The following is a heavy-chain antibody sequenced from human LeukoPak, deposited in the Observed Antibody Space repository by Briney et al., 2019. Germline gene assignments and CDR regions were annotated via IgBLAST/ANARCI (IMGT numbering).Heavy chain of an antibody. CDR3: ARGLLLNTAMDN. D-gene: IGHD5-18*01. CDR2: INHSGST. CDR1: GGSFSGYY. V-gene: IGHV4-34*01. Sequence: PSETLSLTCAVYGGSFSGYYWSWIRQPPGKGLEWIGEINHSGSTNYNPSLKSRVTKSVDTSKNQFSLKLSSVTAADTAVYYCARGLLLNTAMDNWGQGTLVTVSS. J-gene: IGHJ4*02.